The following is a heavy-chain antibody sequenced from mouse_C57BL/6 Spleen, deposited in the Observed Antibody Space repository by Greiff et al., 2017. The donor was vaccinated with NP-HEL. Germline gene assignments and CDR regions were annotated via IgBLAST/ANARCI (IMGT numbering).Heavy chain of an antibody. CDR1: GYTFTSYW. J-gene: IGHJ3*01. Sequence: VQLQQPGAELVKPGASVKLSCKASGYTFTSYWMHWVKQRPGQGLEWIGMIHPNSGSTNYNEKFKSKATLTVDKSSSTAYMQLSSLTSEDSAVYYCARSFNYEAYWGQGTLVTVSA. CDR2: IHPNSGST. CDR3: ARSFNYEAY. D-gene: IGHD2-1*01. V-gene: IGHV1-64*01.